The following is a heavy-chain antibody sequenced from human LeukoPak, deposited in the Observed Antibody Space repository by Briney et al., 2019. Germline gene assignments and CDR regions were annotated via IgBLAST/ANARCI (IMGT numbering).Heavy chain of an antibody. CDR1: GFTFSSYG. Sequence: PGGSLRLSCAASGFTFSSYGMHWVRQAPGKGLEWVAVISYDGSNKYYADSVKGRFTISRDNSKNTLYLQMNSLRAEDTAVYYCAKDREQQLVKRVFDYWGQGTLVTVSS. CDR2: ISYDGSNK. V-gene: IGHV3-30*18. CDR3: AKDREQQLVKRVFDY. J-gene: IGHJ4*02. D-gene: IGHD6-13*01.